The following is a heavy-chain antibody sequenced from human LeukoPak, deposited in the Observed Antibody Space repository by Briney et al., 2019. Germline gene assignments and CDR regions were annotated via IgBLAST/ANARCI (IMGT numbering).Heavy chain of an antibody. CDR3: ASTKSRHGTYYFDY. J-gene: IGHJ4*02. V-gene: IGHV4-59*08. Sequence: PSETLSLTRTVSGGSISSYYWSWIRQPPGKGLEWIGYIYYSGSTNYNPSLKSRVTMSIDTSKNQFSLKLSSVTAADTAVYYCASTKSRHGTYYFDYWGQGTLVTVSS. CDR1: GGSISSYY. D-gene: IGHD1-14*01. CDR2: IYYSGST.